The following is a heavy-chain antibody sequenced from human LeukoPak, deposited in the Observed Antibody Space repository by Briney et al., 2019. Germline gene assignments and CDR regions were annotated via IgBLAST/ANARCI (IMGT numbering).Heavy chain of an antibody. CDR3: ARSQGASPGAAFDI. J-gene: IGHJ3*02. D-gene: IGHD1-26*01. Sequence: GESLKISCQGSGFIFSIYWIAWVRQMPGKGLKWLGIFYTGDSDTRHSPSFEGQVTISVDKSFRTAYLQWTTLKASDTAMYFCARSQGASPGAAFDIWGRGRMVIVSS. CDR1: GFIFSIYW. CDR2: FYTGDSDT. V-gene: IGHV5-51*01.